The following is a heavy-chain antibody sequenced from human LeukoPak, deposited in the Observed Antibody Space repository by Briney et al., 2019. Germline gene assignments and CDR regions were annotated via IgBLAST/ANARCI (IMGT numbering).Heavy chain of an antibody. J-gene: IGHJ5*02. CDR3: AREGGSGWYSGWFDP. CDR1: GFTFSSYS. CDR2: ISSSSSYI. V-gene: IGHV3-21*01. D-gene: IGHD6-19*01. Sequence: GGSLRLSCAASGFTFSSYSMNWVRQAPGKGLEWVPSISSSSSYIYYADSVKGRFTISRDNAENSLYLQMNSLRAEDTALYYCAREGGSGWYSGWFDPWGQGTLVTVSS.